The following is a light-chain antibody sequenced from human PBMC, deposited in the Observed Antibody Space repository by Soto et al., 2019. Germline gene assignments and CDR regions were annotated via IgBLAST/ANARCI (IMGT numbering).Light chain of an antibody. CDR3: KQYNNYPWT. CDR2: KAS. CDR1: QSISIW. V-gene: IGKV1-5*03. Sequence: DIQMTQSTSTLSASVGDRVTITCRASQSISIWLAWYQQKPGKAPNLLISKASSLESGVPSRFIGSGSGTEFTLTISSLQPDDFATYYCKQYNNYPWTFGQGTKVEIK. J-gene: IGKJ1*01.